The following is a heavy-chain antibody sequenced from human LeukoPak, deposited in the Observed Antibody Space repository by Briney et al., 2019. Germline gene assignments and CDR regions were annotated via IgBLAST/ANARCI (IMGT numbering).Heavy chain of an antibody. J-gene: IGHJ3*02. D-gene: IGHD3-10*01. CDR3: AKDFGSGRYAFDI. CDR1: GFDIRVHN. CDR2: IQHDGGAK. V-gene: IGHV3-30*02. Sequence: GGSLRLSCAASGFDIRVHNMHWVRQAPGKGLEWVSFIQHDGGAKWYVDSVKGRFTVSRDNSKNTLDLQMNSLRIEDTALYYCAKDFGSGRYAFDIWGQGTIVTVSS.